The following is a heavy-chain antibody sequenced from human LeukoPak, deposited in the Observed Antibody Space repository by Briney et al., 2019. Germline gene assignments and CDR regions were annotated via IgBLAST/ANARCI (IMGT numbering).Heavy chain of an antibody. V-gene: IGHV1-2*02. Sequence: ASVKVSCKASGYTFTDYYMHWVRQAPGQGLEWMGWINPKNGGTNYAPKFQGRVTMTRDTSITTAYMELSRLRFDDTAVYYCARPRAFSYGQMYYFDYWGQGALVTVSS. J-gene: IGHJ4*02. D-gene: IGHD5-18*01. CDR3: ARPRAFSYGQMYYFDY. CDR1: GYTFTDYY. CDR2: INPKNGGT.